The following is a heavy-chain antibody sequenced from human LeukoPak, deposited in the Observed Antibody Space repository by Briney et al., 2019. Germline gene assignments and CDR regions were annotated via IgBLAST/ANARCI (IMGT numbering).Heavy chain of an antibody. V-gene: IGHV1-46*01. CDR2: INPSGGST. CDR3: ARDRPLLLWFGESGGDTFDI. CDR1: GYTFTGYY. D-gene: IGHD3-10*01. Sequence: ASVKVSCKASGYTFTGYYMHWVRQAPGQGLEWMGVINPSGGSTSYAQKFQGRVTLTRDMSTSTDYLELSSLRSEGTAVYYCARDRPLLLWFGESGGDTFDIWGQGTMVTVSS. J-gene: IGHJ3*02.